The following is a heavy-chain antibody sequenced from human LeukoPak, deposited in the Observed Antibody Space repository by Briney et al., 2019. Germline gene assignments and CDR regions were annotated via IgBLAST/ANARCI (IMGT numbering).Heavy chain of an antibody. Sequence: SVKVSCKASGGTFSSYAISWVRQAPGQGLEWMGGIIPIFGTANYAQKFQGRVTITADESTTTAYMELNGLRSEDTAVYYCALEFRTFYAVFDYWGQGTLVTVSS. J-gene: IGHJ4*02. CDR3: ALEFRTFYAVFDY. D-gene: IGHD2-2*01. CDR2: IIPIFGTA. V-gene: IGHV1-69*13. CDR1: GGTFSSYA.